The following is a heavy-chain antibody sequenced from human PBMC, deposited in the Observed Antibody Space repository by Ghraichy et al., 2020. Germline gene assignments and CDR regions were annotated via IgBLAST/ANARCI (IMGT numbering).Heavy chain of an antibody. CDR1: GFTFSSYS. CDR2: ISSSSSYI. V-gene: IGHV3-21*01. J-gene: IGHJ4*02. CDR3: ARAARIQLWLLGY. D-gene: IGHD5-18*01. Sequence: GGSLRLSCAASGFTFSSYSMNWVRQAPGKGLEWVSSISSSSSYIYYADSVKGRFTISRDNAKNSLYLQMNSLRAEDTAVYYCARAARIQLWLLGYWGQGTLVTVSS.